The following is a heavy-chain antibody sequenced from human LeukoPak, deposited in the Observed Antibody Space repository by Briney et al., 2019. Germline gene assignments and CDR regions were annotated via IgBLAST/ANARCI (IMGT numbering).Heavy chain of an antibody. Sequence: GGSLRLSCAASGFTFSNYGMHWVRQAPGKGLDWVAKINPEGNIETYVDSVKGRFTISRDNTKNSLYLQMNALRAEDTAVYYCARDPRWRFDYWGQGTLVTVSS. V-gene: IGHV3-7*04. J-gene: IGHJ4*02. CDR3: ARDPRWRFDY. CDR2: INPEGNIE. CDR1: GFTFSNYG.